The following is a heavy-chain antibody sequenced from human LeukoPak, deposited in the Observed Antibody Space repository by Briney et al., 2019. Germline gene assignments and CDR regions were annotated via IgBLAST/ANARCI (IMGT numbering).Heavy chain of an antibody. CDR2: IKQDGSEK. Sequence: PGGSLRLSCAASGFTFSNAWMSWVRQTPGKGLEWVANIKQDGSEKYYVDSVKGRFTISRDNAKNSLYLQMNSLRAEDTAVYYCARGFGRPWGQGTLVTVSS. J-gene: IGHJ5*02. D-gene: IGHD3-10*01. CDR3: ARGFGRP. CDR1: GFTFSNAW. V-gene: IGHV3-7*03.